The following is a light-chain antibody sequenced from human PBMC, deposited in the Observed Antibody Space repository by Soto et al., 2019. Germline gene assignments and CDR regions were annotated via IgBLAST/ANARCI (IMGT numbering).Light chain of an antibody. CDR3: QQFGSSSLYT. CDR1: QSVSSSN. Sequence: ETVLTQSPGTLSLSPGERATLSCRASQSVSSSNLAWYQQKPGQAPRLLIYGASSRATGIPDRFSGSGSGTDFTLTISRLEPEDFAVYYCQQFGSSSLYTFGQGTKLEIK. CDR2: GAS. J-gene: IGKJ2*01. V-gene: IGKV3-20*01.